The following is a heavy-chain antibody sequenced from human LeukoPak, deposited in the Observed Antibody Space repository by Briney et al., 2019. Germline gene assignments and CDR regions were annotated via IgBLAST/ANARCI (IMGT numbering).Heavy chain of an antibody. D-gene: IGHD1-14*01. Sequence: PGESLKISCKGSGYNFANYWIAWVRQMPGKGLEWMGIIYPGDSDTRYSPSFQGQVNISADKSISTAYLQWSSLKASDIAMYYCARGATTLDYWGQGTLVTVSS. CDR3: ARGATTLDY. V-gene: IGHV5-51*01. CDR1: GYNFANYW. CDR2: IYPGDSDT. J-gene: IGHJ4*02.